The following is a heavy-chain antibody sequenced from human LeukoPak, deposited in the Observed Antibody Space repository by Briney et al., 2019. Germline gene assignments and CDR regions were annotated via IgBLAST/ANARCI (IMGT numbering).Heavy chain of an antibody. V-gene: IGHV1-69*04. CDR1: GGTLSSYA. CDR2: IIPIPGIA. CDR3: ARVGLYSSFDY. J-gene: IGHJ4*02. Sequence: SVKVSCKASGGTLSSYAISWVRQAPGQGLEWMGRIIPIPGIANYAQKFQGRVTITADKSTSTAYMELSSLRSEDTAVYYCARVGLYSSFDYWGQGTLVTVSS. D-gene: IGHD6-13*01.